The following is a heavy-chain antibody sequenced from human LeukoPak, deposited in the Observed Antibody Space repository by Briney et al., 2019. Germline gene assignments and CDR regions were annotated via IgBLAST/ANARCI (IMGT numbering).Heavy chain of an antibody. CDR1: GISFSNYA. J-gene: IGHJ4*02. Sequence: PGGSLRLSCVASGISFSNYAVSWVRQAPGKGLEWVSAISGSRGSTYYADSVKGRFTISRDNSKNTLYLQMNSLRAEDTAVYYCARDGVEAFDYWGQGTLVTVSS. V-gene: IGHV3-23*01. D-gene: IGHD2-8*01. CDR2: ISGSRGST. CDR3: ARDGVEAFDY.